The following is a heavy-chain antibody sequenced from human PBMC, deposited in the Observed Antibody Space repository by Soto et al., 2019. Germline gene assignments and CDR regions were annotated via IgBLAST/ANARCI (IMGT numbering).Heavy chain of an antibody. CDR1: GFRFSDYG. D-gene: IGHD4-17*01. CDR3: AKDRRDGEYNSVYDF. V-gene: IGHV3-30*18. Sequence: QVQLAESGGGVVQPGRSLRLSCVGSGFRFSDYGMHWVRQAPGKGLAWVAMMSFDGTYNYYADSVKGRFIISRDNSKNTLYLQMNSLRAEDTAVYFCAKDRRDGEYNSVYDFWGQGNLVTVSA. CDR2: MSFDGTYN. J-gene: IGHJ4*02.